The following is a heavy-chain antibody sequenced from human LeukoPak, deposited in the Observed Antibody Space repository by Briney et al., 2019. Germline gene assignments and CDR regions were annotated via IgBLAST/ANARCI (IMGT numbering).Heavy chain of an antibody. J-gene: IGHJ4*02. CDR2: IRYDGSNK. CDR3: ARGGPVVSRPFDY. V-gene: IGHV3-30*02. D-gene: IGHD2-21*01. Sequence: PGGSLRLSCAASGFTFSSYGMHWVRQAPGKGLEWVAFIRYDGSNKYYADSVKGRFTISRDNSKNTLYLQMGSLRAEDMAVYYCARGGPVVSRPFDYWGQGTLVTVSS. CDR1: GFTFSSYG.